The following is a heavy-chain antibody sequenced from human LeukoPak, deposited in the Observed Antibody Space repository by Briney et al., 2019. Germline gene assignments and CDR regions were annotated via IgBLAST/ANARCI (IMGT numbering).Heavy chain of an antibody. V-gene: IGHV3-30*02. CDR1: GFTFSSYG. CDR2: IRYDGSNK. CDR3: ARDYYGSGSYPNDAFDI. J-gene: IGHJ3*02. Sequence: GGSLRLSCAASGFTFSSYGMRWVRQAPGKGLECVALIRYDGSNKYYADTVKGRFTISRDNSKNTLYLQMNSLRAEDTAVYYCARDYYGSGSYPNDAFDIWGQGTMVTVSS. D-gene: IGHD3-10*01.